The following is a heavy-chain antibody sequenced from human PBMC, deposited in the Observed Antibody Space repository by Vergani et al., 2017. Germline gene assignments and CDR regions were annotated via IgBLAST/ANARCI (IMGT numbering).Heavy chain of an antibody. CDR3: ASTYIVNYYYNMDV. V-gene: IGHV4-39*01. J-gene: IGHJ6*03. Sequence: QLQLQESGPGLVKPSETLSLTCTVSGGSISSSSYYWGWIRQPPGKGLEWIGSIYYSGSTYYNPSLKSRVTISVDTSKNQFSLKLSSVTAADTAVYYCASTYIVNYYYNMDVWGKGTTVTVSS. D-gene: IGHD2-15*01. CDR2: IYYSGST. CDR1: GGSISSSSYY.